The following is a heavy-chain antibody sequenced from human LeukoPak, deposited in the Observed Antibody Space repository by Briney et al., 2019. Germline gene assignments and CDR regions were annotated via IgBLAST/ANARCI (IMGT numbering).Heavy chain of an antibody. CDR3: AKEGYCSGGTCYRVFDY. CDR2: ISYDGSNK. CDR1: GFTFSSYV. D-gene: IGHD2-15*01. V-gene: IGHV3-30*18. J-gene: IGHJ4*02. Sequence: GGSLRLSCAASGFTFSSYVMHWVRQAPGKGLEWVAVISYDGSNKYYADSVKGRFTISRDNSKNTLYLQMNSLRAEDTAVYYCAKEGYCSGGTCYRVFDYWGQGTLVTVSS.